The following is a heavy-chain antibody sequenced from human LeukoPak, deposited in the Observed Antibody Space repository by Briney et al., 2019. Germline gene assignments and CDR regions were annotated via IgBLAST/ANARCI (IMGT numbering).Heavy chain of an antibody. CDR3: AREGATRPGYSSVRGLDP. J-gene: IGHJ5*02. V-gene: IGHV1-2*02. CDR1: GYTFTGYY. D-gene: IGHD6-25*01. CDR2: INPNSGGT. Sequence: ASVKVSCEASGYTFTGYYMHWVRQAPGQGLEWMGWINPNSGGTNYAQKFQGRVTMTRDTSISTAYMELSRLRSDDTAVYYCAREGATRPGYSSVRGLDPWGQGTLVTVSS.